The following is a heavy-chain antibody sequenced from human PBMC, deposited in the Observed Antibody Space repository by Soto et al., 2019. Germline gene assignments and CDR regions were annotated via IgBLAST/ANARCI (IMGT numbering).Heavy chain of an antibody. CDR2: IKADGGET. V-gene: IGHV3-7*01. J-gene: IGHJ6*04. CDR3: VRDRRRTGVAKWGRSGIMDV. Sequence: EVQLVESGGGLVQPGGSLRLSCVASEFAFGSHWMIWVRQAPGKGLEWVANIKADGGETYLVDSVKGRFTISRDNAKNSMYLQMSSLRDEDTAVYYCVRDRRRTGVAKWGRSGIMDVWGKGTTVIVSS. D-gene: IGHD3-3*01. CDR1: EFAFGSHW.